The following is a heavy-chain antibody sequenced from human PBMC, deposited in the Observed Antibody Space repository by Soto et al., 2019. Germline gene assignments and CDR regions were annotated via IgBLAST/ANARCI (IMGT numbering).Heavy chain of an antibody. V-gene: IGHV1-24*01. J-gene: IGHJ4*02. CDR3: ATLGYYDILTGYWVTPGKYYFDY. CDR1: GYTLTEVS. D-gene: IGHD3-9*01. Sequence: ASVKVSCKVSGYTLTEVSMHWVRQAPGKGLEWMGGFDPEDGETIYAQKFQGRVTMTEDTSTDTPYMELSSLRSEDTAVYYCATLGYYDILTGYWVTPGKYYFDYWGQGTLVTVSS. CDR2: FDPEDGET.